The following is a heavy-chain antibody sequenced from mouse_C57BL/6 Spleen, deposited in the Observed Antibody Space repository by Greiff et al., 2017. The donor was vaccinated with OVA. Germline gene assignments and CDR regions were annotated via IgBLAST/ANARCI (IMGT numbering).Heavy chain of an antibody. CDR2: IRLKSDNYAT. V-gene: IGHV6-3*01. J-gene: IGHJ1*03. Sequence: VQLKESGGGLVQPGGSMKLSCVASGFTFSNYWMNWVRQSPEKGLEWVAQIRLKSDNYATHYAESVKGRFTISRDDSKSSVYLQMNNLRAEDTGIYYCTGDGYFFWYFDVWGTGTTVTVSS. D-gene: IGHD2-3*01. CDR3: TGDGYFFWYFDV. CDR1: GFTFSNYW.